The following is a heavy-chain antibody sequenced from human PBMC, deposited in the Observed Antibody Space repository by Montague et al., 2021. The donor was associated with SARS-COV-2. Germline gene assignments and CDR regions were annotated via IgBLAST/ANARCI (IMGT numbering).Heavy chain of an antibody. CDR3: ARVKTGSYVPIDF. V-gene: IGHV3-30*04. CDR2: VSFNGAKQ. D-gene: IGHD1-1*01. Sequence: SLRLSCAASGFTFTSYSMHWVRQAPGKGLEWLAIVSFNGAKQYYADSVNGRFTISRDNSKNTLFLQMNSLRAEDTAVYFCARVKTGSYVPIDFWGQGTLVTVSS. J-gene: IGHJ4*02. CDR1: GFTFTSYS.